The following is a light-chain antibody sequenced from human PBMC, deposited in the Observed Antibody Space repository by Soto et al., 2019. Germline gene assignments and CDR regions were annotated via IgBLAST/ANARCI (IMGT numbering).Light chain of an antibody. J-gene: IGLJ2*01. V-gene: IGLV2-14*03. CDR3: YSYTSNSRLI. CDR2: DVS. Sequence: QSALTQPASVSGSPGQSITISCTGSSSDIGGYKYVSWYQQHPGTAPKLIIYDVSYRPSGVSNRFSGSKSANTASLTISGLQAEDEPDYYCYSYTSNSRLIFGGGTKLTVL. CDR1: SSDIGGYKY.